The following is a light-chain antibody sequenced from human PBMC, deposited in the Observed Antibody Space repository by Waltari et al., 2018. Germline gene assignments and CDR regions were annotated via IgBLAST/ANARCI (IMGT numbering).Light chain of an antibody. J-gene: IGKJ1*01. CDR2: DAS. Sequence: ELVLTQSPGTLSLSPGESATFSCRASESVRRALAWYQQRPGQAPRLLIYDASARATGNPDRFSGSGSGTDFSLTISRLGPEDFALYYCQHYRSLPVTFGQGTKVEIK. CDR1: ESVRRA. CDR3: QHYRSLPVT. V-gene: IGKV3-20*01.